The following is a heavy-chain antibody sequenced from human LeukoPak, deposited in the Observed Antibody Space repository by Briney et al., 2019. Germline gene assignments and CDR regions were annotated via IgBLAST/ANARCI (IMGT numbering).Heavy chain of an antibody. CDR1: GFTFNGSA. CDR3: TTRFAGRDGYKDDY. CDR2: IRSKANSYAT. V-gene: IGHV3-73*01. D-gene: IGHD5-24*01. J-gene: IGHJ4*02. Sequence: GGSLRLSCAASGFTFNGSAMHWVRQASGKGLEWVGRIRSKANSYATAYAASVKGRFTISRDDSKNTAYLQMNSLKTEDTAVYYCTTRFAGRDGYKDDYWGQGTLVTVSS.